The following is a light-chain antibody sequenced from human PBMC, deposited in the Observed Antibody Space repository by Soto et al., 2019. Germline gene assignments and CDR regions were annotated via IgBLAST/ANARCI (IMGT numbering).Light chain of an antibody. V-gene: IGKV3-15*01. CDR1: QSVSDN. CDR3: QQSYNTGFT. J-gene: IGKJ3*01. CDR2: GAS. Sequence: EIVMTQSPATLSVSPGERATLSCRAGQSVSDNLAWYQQRPGQAPRLLFYGASTRATGVPVRFSASGSGTEFTLTISSLQSEDFATYYCQQSYNTGFTFGPGTKVDIK.